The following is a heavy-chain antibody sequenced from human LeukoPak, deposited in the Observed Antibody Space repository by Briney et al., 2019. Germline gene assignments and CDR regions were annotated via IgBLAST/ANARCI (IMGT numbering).Heavy chain of an antibody. CDR2: VYTSGNT. CDR3: ARFRGGYDSAGYYFDY. CDR1: GGSMSSYY. V-gene: IGHV4-4*07. J-gene: IGHJ4*02. Sequence: SETLSLTCTVSGGSMSSYYWSWIRQPAGKGLEWIGRVYTSGNTNYNPSLKSRVTMSVDTSKNQFSLKLTSVTAADTAVYYCARFRGGYDSAGYYFDYWGQGALVTVSS. D-gene: IGHD5-12*01.